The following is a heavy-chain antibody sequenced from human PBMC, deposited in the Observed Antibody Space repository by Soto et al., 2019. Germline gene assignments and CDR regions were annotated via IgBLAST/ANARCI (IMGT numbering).Heavy chain of an antibody. CDR1: GGSISNYY. D-gene: IGHD6-13*01. Sequence: QVQLQESGPGLVKPSETLSLTCTVSGGSISNYYWSWIRQPPGKGLEWIGYMYYTGSTNHNPSLKSRVTMSIDTSKNQFSLKLSSVTAADTAVYYCARHPSWSSTYYFDYWGQGTLVTVSS. CDR2: MYYTGST. J-gene: IGHJ4*02. CDR3: ARHPSWSSTYYFDY. V-gene: IGHV4-59*08.